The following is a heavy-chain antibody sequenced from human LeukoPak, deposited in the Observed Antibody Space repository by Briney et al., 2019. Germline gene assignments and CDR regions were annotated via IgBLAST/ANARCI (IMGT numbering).Heavy chain of an antibody. CDR1: GFTFSSYG. D-gene: IGHD2-21*02. CDR2: IRYDGSNK. CDR3: AKTLVVTAIRDFDY. V-gene: IGHV3-30*02. Sequence: GGSLRLSCAASGFTFSSYGMHWVRQAPGKGLEWVAFIRYDGSNKYYADSVKGRFTISRDNSKNTLYLQMNSLRAEDTAEYYCAKTLVVTAIRDFDYWGQGTLVTVSS. J-gene: IGHJ4*02.